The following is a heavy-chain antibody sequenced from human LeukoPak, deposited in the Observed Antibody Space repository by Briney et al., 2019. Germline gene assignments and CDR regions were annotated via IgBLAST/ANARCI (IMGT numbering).Heavy chain of an antibody. CDR2: IYPGDSDT. CDR1: GYSFSSYW. V-gene: IGHV5-51*01. D-gene: IGHD2-2*01. J-gene: IGHJ4*02. Sequence: GESLKISCKGSGYSFSSYWIGWVRQMPGKGLEWMGIIYPGDSDTRYSPSFQGQVTISADKSISTAYLQWSSLKASDTAMCYCARHYCSSTSCYPDYWGQGTLVTVSS. CDR3: ARHYCSSTSCYPDY.